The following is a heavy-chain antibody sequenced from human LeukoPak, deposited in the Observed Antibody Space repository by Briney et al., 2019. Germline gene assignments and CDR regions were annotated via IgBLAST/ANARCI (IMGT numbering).Heavy chain of an antibody. CDR3: ARFKRYCSGGSCYYYYYYYMDV. Sequence: SETLSLTCAVYGGSFSGYYWSWIRQPPGKGLEWTGEINHSGSTNYNPSLKSRVTISVDTSKNQFSLKLSSVTAADTAVYYCARFKRYCSGGSCYYYYYYYMDVWGKGTTVTVSS. V-gene: IGHV4-34*01. D-gene: IGHD2-15*01. CDR1: GGSFSGYY. J-gene: IGHJ6*03. CDR2: INHSGST.